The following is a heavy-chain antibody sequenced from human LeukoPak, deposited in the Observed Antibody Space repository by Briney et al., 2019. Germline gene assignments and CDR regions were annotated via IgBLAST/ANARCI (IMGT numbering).Heavy chain of an antibody. CDR2: ISDSGST. V-gene: IGHV4-59*12. CDR3: GRDSVEMGTIHSDY. CDR1: GASITTYY. D-gene: IGHD5-24*01. Sequence: SETLSLTCTVSGASITTYYWAWNRQPPGKGLEWIGYISDSGSTNYSPSLKSRVTISADTSKNQFSLRLYSVTAADTAVYYCGRDSVEMGTIHSDYWGQGTLVTVSS. J-gene: IGHJ4*02.